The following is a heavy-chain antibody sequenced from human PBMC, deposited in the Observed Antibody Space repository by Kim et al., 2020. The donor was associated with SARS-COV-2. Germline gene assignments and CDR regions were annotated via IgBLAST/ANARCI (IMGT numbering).Heavy chain of an antibody. J-gene: IGHJ1*01. CDR3: ARDCLDFWTGLYY. D-gene: IGHD3-3*01. Sequence: GGSLRLSCAASGFTFSSYWMHWVRQAPGKGLEWVSGINSNGRYIWYADSVKGRFTISRDNAKNSLYLQMNSLRAEDTAVYYCARDCLDFWTGLYYWGQGT. CDR2: INSNGRYI. CDR1: GFTFSSYW. V-gene: IGHV3-74*01.